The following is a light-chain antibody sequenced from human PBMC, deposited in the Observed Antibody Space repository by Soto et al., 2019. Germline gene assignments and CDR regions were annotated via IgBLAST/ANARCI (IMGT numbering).Light chain of an antibody. J-gene: IGLJ3*02. Sequence: VLTQPPSVSGTPGQSVTISCSGGTXPFGRNSVNWYQLLPGLAPKLLIYGNFQRPSGVPDRFSGSKSDTSASLAISRLQSEDEAEYYCRAWDDTLRGWVFGGGTK. CDR1: TXPFGRNS. V-gene: IGLV1-44*01. CDR2: GNF. CDR3: RAWDDTLRGWV.